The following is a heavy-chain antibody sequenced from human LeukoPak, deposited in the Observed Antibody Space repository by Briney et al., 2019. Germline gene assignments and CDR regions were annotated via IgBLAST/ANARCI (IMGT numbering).Heavy chain of an antibody. D-gene: IGHD6-6*01. Sequence: GGTLRLSCAASGFTFSNYAMSWVRQAPGKGLEWVANIKQDGSQKHYVDSVKGRFTISRDNSKNTLYLQMNSLRAEDTAVYYCARDKRSSGDLHFDYWGQGTLVTVSS. V-gene: IGHV3-7*01. CDR1: GFTFSNYA. CDR2: IKQDGSQK. CDR3: ARDKRSSGDLHFDY. J-gene: IGHJ4*02.